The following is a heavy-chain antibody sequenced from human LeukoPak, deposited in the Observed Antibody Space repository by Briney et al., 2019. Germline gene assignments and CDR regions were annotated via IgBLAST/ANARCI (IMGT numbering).Heavy chain of an antibody. CDR1: GLTFSSYV. D-gene: IGHD5-18*01. CDR3: AKDRYIYGSSRAFFDY. V-gene: IGHV3-30*18. J-gene: IGHJ4*02. CDR2: ISYDGSNK. Sequence: GGSLRLSCAASGLTFSSYVMSWVRQAPGKGLEWVAVISYDGSNKYYADSVKGRFTISRDNSKNTLYLQMNSLRAEDTAVYYCAKDRYIYGSSRAFFDYWGQGTLVTVSS.